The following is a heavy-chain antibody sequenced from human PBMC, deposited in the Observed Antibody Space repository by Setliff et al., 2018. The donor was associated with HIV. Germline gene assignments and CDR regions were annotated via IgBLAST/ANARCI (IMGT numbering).Heavy chain of an antibody. D-gene: IGHD3-10*01. CDR1: GGSISSYY. CDR3: ARAYFGSGIYY. Sequence: SETLSLTCTVSGGSISSYYWSWIRQPPGKGLEWLGHIYSSGSTNYNPSLKSRVTISVDTSKNQFSLKLYSVPAADTAVYYCARAYFGSGIYYWGQGTLVTVSS. J-gene: IGHJ4*02. CDR2: IYSSGST. V-gene: IGHV4-4*09.